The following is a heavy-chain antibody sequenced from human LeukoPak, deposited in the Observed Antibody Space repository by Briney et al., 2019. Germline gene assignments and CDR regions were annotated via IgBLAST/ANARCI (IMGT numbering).Heavy chain of an antibody. CDR2: MYSEGGT. CDR3: ARGPGAFDY. CDR1: GINVVSNY. Sequence: GGSLRLSCAASGINVVSNYMNWFRQAPGRGLEWVSVMYSEGGTNYADSVKGRFTISRDYLKNTLYLQMDSLRVEDTAVYYCARGPGAFDYWGQGTLVTVSS. V-gene: IGHV3-66*01. J-gene: IGHJ4*02.